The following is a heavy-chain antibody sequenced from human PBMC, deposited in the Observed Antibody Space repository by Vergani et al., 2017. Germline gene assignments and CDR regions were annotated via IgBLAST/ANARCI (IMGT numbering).Heavy chain of an antibody. CDR3: AKSTFSDYSSLHHFYYMDV. D-gene: IGHD4-17*01. V-gene: IGHV3-23*01. J-gene: IGHJ6*03. CDR2: IGGSGVHT. Sequence: EVQLLESGGGFLQPGGSLRLSCAASGFTFRSYAMSWVRQAPGKGLEWVSLIGGSGVHTYYADSVKGRFTISRDNSKNTLYLQMNSLRAEDTAVYYCAKSTFSDYSSLHHFYYMDVWGKGTTVTVSS. CDR1: GFTFRSYA.